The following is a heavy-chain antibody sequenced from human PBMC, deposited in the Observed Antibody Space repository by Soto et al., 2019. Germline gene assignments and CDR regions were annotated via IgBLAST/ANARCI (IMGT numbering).Heavy chain of an antibody. J-gene: IGHJ5*02. V-gene: IGHV4-4*07. CDR2: IYATGAT. D-gene: IGHD1-1*01. CDR3: VRDGTKTLRDWFDP. Sequence: LSLTCTVSGASISGFYWSWIRKSAGKGLEWIGRIYATGATDYNPSLKSRVMMSVDTSKKQFSLKLRSVTAADTAVYYCVRDGTKTLRDWFDPWGQGISVTVSS. CDR1: GASISGFY.